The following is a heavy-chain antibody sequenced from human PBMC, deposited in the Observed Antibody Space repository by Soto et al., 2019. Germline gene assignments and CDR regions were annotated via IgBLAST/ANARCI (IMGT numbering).Heavy chain of an antibody. D-gene: IGHD5-12*01. CDR2: ISSSSSTI. J-gene: IGHJ4*02. Sequence: LRLSCAASGFTFSSYSMNWVRQAPGKGLEWVSYISSSSSTIYYADSVKGRFTISRDNAKNSLYLQMNSLRDEDTAVYYCAGRDGYNSPWYFDYWGQGTLVTVSS. CDR3: AGRDGYNSPWYFDY. V-gene: IGHV3-48*02. CDR1: GFTFSSYS.